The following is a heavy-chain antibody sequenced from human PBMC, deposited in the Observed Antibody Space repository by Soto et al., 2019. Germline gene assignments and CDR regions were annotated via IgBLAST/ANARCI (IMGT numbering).Heavy chain of an antibody. D-gene: IGHD6-13*01. J-gene: IGHJ6*02. CDR1: GFTFSSYG. CDR3: AKDLGSSSWYLGAYYYYGMDV. CDR2: ISYDGSNK. V-gene: IGHV3-30*18. Sequence: PGGSLRLSCAASGFTFSSYGMHWVRQAPGKGLEWVAVISYDGSNKYYADSVKGRFTISRDNSKNTLYLQMNSLRAEDTAVYYCAKDLGSSSWYLGAYYYYGMDVWGQGTTVTVS.